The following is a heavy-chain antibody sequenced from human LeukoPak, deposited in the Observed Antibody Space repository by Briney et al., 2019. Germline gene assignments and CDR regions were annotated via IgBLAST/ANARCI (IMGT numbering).Heavy chain of an antibody. CDR3: ARGPQQQLVPDWFDP. D-gene: IGHD6-13*01. CDR1: GGSISSSSYY. J-gene: IGHJ5*02. V-gene: IGHV4-39*07. Sequence: PSETLSLTCTVSGGSISSSSYYWGWIRQPPGTGLEWIGSIYYSGSTYYNPSLKSRVTISVDTSKNQFSLKLSSVTAADTAVYYCARGPQQQLVPDWFDPWGQGTLVTVSS. CDR2: IYYSGST.